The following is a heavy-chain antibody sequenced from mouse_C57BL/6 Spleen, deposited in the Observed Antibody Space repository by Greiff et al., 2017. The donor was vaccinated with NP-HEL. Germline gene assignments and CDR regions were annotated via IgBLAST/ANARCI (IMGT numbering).Heavy chain of an antibody. D-gene: IGHD1-1*01. CDR1: GFTFSDYG. CDR2: ISSGSSTI. J-gene: IGHJ1*03. Sequence: DVHLVESGGGLVKPGGSLKLSCAASGFTFSDYGMHWVRQAPEKGLEWVAYISSGSSTIYYADTVKGRFTISRDNAKNTLFLQMTSLRSEDTAMYYWARGGTTVVATPVFDVWGTGTTVTVSS. V-gene: IGHV5-17*01. CDR3: ARGGTTVVATPVFDV.